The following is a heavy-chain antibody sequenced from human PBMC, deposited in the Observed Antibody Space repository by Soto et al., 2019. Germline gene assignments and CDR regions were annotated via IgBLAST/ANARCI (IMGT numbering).Heavy chain of an antibody. CDR2: ISYDGSNK. V-gene: IGHV3-30*18. J-gene: IGHJ4*02. Sequence: GGSLRLSCAASGFTFSSYGMHWVRQAPGKRLEWVAVISYDGSNKYYADSVKGRFTISRDNSKNTLYLQMNSLRAEDTAVYYCAKQGGSGSYYNDYFDYWGQGTLVTVSS. CDR3: AKQGGSGSYYNDYFDY. CDR1: GFTFSSYG. D-gene: IGHD3-10*01.